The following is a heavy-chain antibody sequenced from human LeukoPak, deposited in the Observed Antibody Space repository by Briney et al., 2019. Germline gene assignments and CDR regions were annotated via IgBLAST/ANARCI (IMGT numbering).Heavy chain of an antibody. D-gene: IGHD6-19*01. CDR3: AKAHSSGWYEFLDY. CDR1: GFSFSSHA. CDR2: ISYDGSDK. V-gene: IGHV3-30*04. Sequence: GGSLRLSCAASGFSFSSHAMHWVRQAPGKGLEWVAVISYDGSDKYYADSVKGRLTISRDSSRNTLYLHMNSLRAEDTAVYFCAKAHSSGWYEFLDYWGQGALVTVSS. J-gene: IGHJ4*02.